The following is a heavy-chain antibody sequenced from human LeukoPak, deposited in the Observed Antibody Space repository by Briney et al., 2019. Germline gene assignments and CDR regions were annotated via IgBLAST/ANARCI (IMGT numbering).Heavy chain of an antibody. V-gene: IGHV4-31*03. D-gene: IGHD3-9*01. CDR3: ARVDSNHDAFDI. Sequence: SETLSLTCTVSGGSISSGAYYWSWIRQHPGKGLEWIGYAHNSGSTYYNPSLKSRISISVDTSKNQFSLKLSSVTAADTAVYYCARVDSNHDAFDIWGQGTVVTVSS. J-gene: IGHJ3*02. CDR1: GGSISSGAYY. CDR2: AHNSGST.